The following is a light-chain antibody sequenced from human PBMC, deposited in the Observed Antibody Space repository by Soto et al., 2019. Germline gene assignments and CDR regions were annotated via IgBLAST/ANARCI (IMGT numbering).Light chain of an antibody. V-gene: IGKV1-5*01. CDR2: DSS. J-gene: IGKJ5*01. CDR3: QHYSSFSIT. CDR1: QDIRFS. Sequence: DIQMTQSPSSVSASGGDRVTITCRASQDIRFSLAWYQQRPGRAPRLVIYDSSSLESGVPSTFSGSGSGTESSLTIRNRRPDDFATYYCQHYSSFSITFGQGTRLEIK.